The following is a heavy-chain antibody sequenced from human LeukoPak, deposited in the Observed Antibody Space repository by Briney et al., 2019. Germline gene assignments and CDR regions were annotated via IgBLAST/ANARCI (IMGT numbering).Heavy chain of an antibody. CDR2: IIPIFGTA. V-gene: IGHV1-69*01. J-gene: IGHJ4*02. D-gene: IGHD7-27*01. CDR3: ASYSNWGDFDS. Sequence: GSSVKVSCKASGGTFSSYAISWVRQAPGQGLEWIGGIIPIFGTANYAQKFQGRVTITADESTSTAYVELSSLRSEDTAVYYCASYSNWGDFDSWGQGTLVTVSS. CDR1: GGTFSSYA.